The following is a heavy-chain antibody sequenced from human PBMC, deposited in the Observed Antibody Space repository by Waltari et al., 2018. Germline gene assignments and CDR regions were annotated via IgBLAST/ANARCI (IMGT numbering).Heavy chain of an antibody. D-gene: IGHD3-10*01. J-gene: IGHJ5*02. CDR2: VSYSGTT. V-gene: IGHV4-59*08. CDR1: GDSFTNYS. CDR3: ARRVAMVAGSSAGSWLDP. Sequence: QVQLQESGPGLVRPPETLCLTSTVSGDSFTNYSRPWIRPPPGRQLEWIGHVSYSGTTIYNPSLESRVSISLDTSKNQFSLELTSVTAADTAVYYCARRVAMVAGSSAGSWLDPWGQGTLVTVSS.